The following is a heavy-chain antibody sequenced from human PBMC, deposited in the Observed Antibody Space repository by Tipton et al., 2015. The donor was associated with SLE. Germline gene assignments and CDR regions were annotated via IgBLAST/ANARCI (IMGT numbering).Heavy chain of an antibody. V-gene: IGHV3-30*04. CDR2: ISYDGSNK. CDR3: ARDREIFGVVTSAEYFQH. CDR1: GFTFSSYA. J-gene: IGHJ1*01. Sequence: SLRLSCAASGFTFSSYAMHWVRQAPGKGLEWVAVISYDGSNKYYADSVKGRFTISRDNSKNTLYLQMNSLRAEDTAVYYCARDREIFGVVTSAEYFQHWGQGTLVTVSS. D-gene: IGHD3-3*01.